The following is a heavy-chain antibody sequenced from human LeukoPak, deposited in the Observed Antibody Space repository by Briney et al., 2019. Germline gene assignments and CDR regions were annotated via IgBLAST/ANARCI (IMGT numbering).Heavy chain of an antibody. V-gene: IGHV3-23*01. Sequence: PGGSLRLSCAASGLTFSSYAMNWVRQAPGKGLEWISAISGSGGSIHYADSVKGRFTISRDNSKNTLYLQMNSLRAEDTAVYYCAKDYAILTGYPNWFDPWGQGTLVTVSS. CDR2: ISGSGGSI. CDR1: GLTFSSYA. D-gene: IGHD3-9*01. J-gene: IGHJ5*02. CDR3: AKDYAILTGYPNWFDP.